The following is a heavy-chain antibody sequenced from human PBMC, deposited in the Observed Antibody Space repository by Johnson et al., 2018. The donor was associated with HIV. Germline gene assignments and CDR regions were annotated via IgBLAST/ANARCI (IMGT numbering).Heavy chain of an antibody. Sequence: QVQLVESGGGLVKPGGSLRLFCAASGFTFSDYYMNWIRQTPGKGLEWVSYISSGGNTIYYADSVKGRFTIARDNAKNSLYLQMNSLRAEDTAVYYCGRDGGGRDAFDIWGQGTMVTVSS. D-gene: IGHD3-16*01. V-gene: IGHV3-11*01. CDR1: GFTFSDYY. J-gene: IGHJ3*02. CDR2: ISSGGNTI. CDR3: GRDGGGRDAFDI.